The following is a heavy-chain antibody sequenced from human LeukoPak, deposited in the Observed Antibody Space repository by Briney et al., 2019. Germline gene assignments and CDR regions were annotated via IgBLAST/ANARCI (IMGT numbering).Heavy chain of an antibody. J-gene: IGHJ3*02. D-gene: IGHD2-15*01. V-gene: IGHV3-30*19. CDR2: ISYDGSNK. CDR3: AREVRRIDAFDI. Sequence: GGSLRLSCETAGFTFSSYVMHWVRQAPGKGLEWVAVISYDGSNKYYADSVKGRFTISRDNSKNTLYLQMNSLRAEDTAVYYCAREVRRIDAFDIWGQGTMVTVSS. CDR1: GFTFSSYV.